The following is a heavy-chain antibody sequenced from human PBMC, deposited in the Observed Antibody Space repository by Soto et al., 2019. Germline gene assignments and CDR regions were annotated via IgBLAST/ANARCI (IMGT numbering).Heavy chain of an antibody. Sequence: QVQLQQWGAGLLKPSETLSLNCAVNGGSLSGDYWSWIRQPPGKGLEWIGEIKDGGRTNYSPSLKRRAPISSDTSNNQFSLRLYSVTAADTGVYYCARGQEGVVATHWDQGTLVTVSS. D-gene: IGHD5-12*01. J-gene: IGHJ4*02. CDR1: GGSLSGDY. CDR2: IKDGGRT. V-gene: IGHV4-34*01. CDR3: ARGQEGVVATH.